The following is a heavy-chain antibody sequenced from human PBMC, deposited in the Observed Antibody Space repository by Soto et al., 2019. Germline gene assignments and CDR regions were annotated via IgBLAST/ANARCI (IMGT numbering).Heavy chain of an antibody. CDR1: GYTFTSYG. CDR3: ARDEYSSGWYGIGYYYYGMDV. CDR2: ISAYNGNT. Sequence: ASVKVSCKASGYTFTSYGISWVRQAPGQGLEWMGWISAYNGNTNYAQKLQGRVTMTTDTSTSTAYMELRSLRSDDTAVYYCARDEYSSGWYGIGYYYYGMDVWGQGTTVTVSS. J-gene: IGHJ6*02. V-gene: IGHV1-18*01. D-gene: IGHD6-19*01.